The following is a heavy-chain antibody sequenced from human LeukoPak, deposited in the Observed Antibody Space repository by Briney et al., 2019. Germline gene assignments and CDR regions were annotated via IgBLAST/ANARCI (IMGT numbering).Heavy chain of an antibody. D-gene: IGHD3/OR15-3a*01. CDR3: ARFGLPYSIDL. J-gene: IGHJ6*02. V-gene: IGHV3-7*01. CDR1: GFTINQHA. Sequence: PGGSLRLSCIASGFTINQHAMSCVRQAPVKGLEWVGSKRPDGSAVFYVDSVKGRFTFSRDNAKQSLDLQMNSLRAEDTAVYYCARFGLPYSIDLWGQGTMVTVSS. CDR2: KRPDGSAV.